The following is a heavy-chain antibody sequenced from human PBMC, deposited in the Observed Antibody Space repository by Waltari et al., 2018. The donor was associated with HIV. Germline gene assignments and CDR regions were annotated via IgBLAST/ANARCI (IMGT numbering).Heavy chain of an antibody. J-gene: IGHJ4*02. D-gene: IGHD6-19*01. CDR3: VADLGGRHDS. V-gene: IGHV3-21*02. CDR1: GFTLSTYT. Sequence: EVQLVESGGGLVKPGGSLRLSCATSGFTLSTYTMYWFRQAPGKWLELVSSISSTSTYIYYTDSVKGRFTISRDNAQNSLSLQMNSLSAEDTAVYYCVADLGGRHDSWGQGSQVTVSS. CDR2: ISSTSTYI.